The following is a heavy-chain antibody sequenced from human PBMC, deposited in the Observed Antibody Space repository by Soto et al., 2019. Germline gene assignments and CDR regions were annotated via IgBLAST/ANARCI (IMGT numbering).Heavy chain of an antibody. CDR3: ARAANILTGYSNWFDP. CDR1: GYTFTSYG. D-gene: IGHD3-9*01. Sequence: GASVKVSCKASGYTFTSYGISWVRQAPGQGLEWMGWISAYNGNTNYAQKLQGRVTMTTDTSTSTAYMELRSLRSDDTAVYYCARAANILTGYSNWFDPWGQGTLVTVSS. J-gene: IGHJ5*02. V-gene: IGHV1-18*01. CDR2: ISAYNGNT.